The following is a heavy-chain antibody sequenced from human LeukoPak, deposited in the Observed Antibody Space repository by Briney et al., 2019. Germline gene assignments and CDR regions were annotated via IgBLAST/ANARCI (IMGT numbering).Heavy chain of an antibody. D-gene: IGHD5-12*01. CDR1: GASISGGLYS. CDR3: ARGNSDHPYFFDS. J-gene: IGHJ4*02. V-gene: IGHV4-30-2*01. Sequence: SQTLSLTCAVSGASISGGLYSWNWIRQPPGKGLEWLGYIFHTGNPYYSPSLKSRVTISVDRSKTQFSLKLTSVTAADTAMYYCARGNSDHPYFFDSWGQGALVTVSS. CDR2: IFHTGNP.